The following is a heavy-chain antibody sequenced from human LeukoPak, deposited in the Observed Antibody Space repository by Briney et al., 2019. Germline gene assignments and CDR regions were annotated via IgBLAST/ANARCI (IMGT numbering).Heavy chain of an antibody. J-gene: IGHJ4*02. Sequence: GGSLRLSCAASGFTFSSYAMSWVRQAPGKGLEWVSAISGSGGSTYYADSVKGRFTISRDNSKNTLYLQMNSLRAEDTAVYYCARKGGLMVRGVIVIMNHFDYWGQGTLVTVSS. CDR2: ISGSGGST. CDR1: GFTFSSYA. D-gene: IGHD3-10*01. CDR3: ARKGGLMVRGVIVIMNHFDY. V-gene: IGHV3-23*01.